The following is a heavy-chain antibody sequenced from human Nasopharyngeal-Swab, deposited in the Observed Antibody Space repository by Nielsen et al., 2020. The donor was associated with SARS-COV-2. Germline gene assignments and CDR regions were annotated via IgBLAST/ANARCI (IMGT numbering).Heavy chain of an antibody. CDR2: ISSSSSYI. CDR1: GFTFSSYG. Sequence: GESLKISCAASGFTFSSYGMNWVRQAPGKGLEWVSSISSSSSYIYYADSVKGRFTISRDNAKNSLYLQMNSLRAEDTAVYYCARLRVDIVATTRGAFDIWGQGTMVTVSS. V-gene: IGHV3-21*01. D-gene: IGHD5-12*01. CDR3: ARLRVDIVATTRGAFDI. J-gene: IGHJ3*02.